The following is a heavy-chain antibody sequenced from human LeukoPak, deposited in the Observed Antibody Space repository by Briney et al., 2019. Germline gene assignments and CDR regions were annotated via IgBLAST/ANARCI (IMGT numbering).Heavy chain of an antibody. CDR1: GFTFDNYG. D-gene: IGHD3-22*01. J-gene: IGHJ3*02. V-gene: IGHV3-20*04. Sequence: PGGSLRLSCAASGFTFDNYGMSWVRQAPGKGLEWVSGINWNGGSTGYADSVKGRSTISRDNAKNSLYLQMNSLGAEDTALYYCARIDTYYYDSSGYYSAFDIWGQGTIVTVSS. CDR2: INWNGGST. CDR3: ARIDTYYYDSSGYYSAFDI.